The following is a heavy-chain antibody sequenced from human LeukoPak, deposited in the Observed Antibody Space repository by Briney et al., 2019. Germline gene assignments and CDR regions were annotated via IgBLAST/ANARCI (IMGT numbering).Heavy chain of an antibody. J-gene: IGHJ3*02. CDR2: FDPEDGET. Sequence: ASVKVSCKVSGYTLTELSMHWVRQAPGKGLEWMGGFDPEDGETIYAQKFQGRVTMTEDTSTDTAYMELSSLRSEGTAVYYCATWYSGSYSDYAFDIWGQGTMVTVSS. D-gene: IGHD1-26*01. V-gene: IGHV1-24*01. CDR1: GYTLTELS. CDR3: ATWYSGSYSDYAFDI.